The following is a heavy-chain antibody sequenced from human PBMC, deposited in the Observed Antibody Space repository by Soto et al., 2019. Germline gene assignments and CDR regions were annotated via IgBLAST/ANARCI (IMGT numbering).Heavy chain of an antibody. Sequence: SEILSLTCTVSGGSISSYYWGWIRQTPGKGLEWIGSIYYSGSTYYNPSLKSRLSMSVDTSKSQFSLNLNSVTAADTAVYYCARLPRYDFWTWGQGTLVTVSS. J-gene: IGHJ5*02. CDR2: IYYSGST. D-gene: IGHD3-3*01. CDR1: GGSISSYY. CDR3: ARLPRYDFWT. V-gene: IGHV4-39*01.